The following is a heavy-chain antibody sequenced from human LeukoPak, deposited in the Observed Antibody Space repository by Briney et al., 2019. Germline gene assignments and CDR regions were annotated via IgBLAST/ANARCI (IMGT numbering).Heavy chain of an antibody. CDR2: IYPGDSDT. Sequence: PGESLKISCKGSGYNFTSYWIGWVRQQPGKGPEWMGIIYPGDSDTRNSPSLQGQVIISVDKSISTAYLQWSSLKASDTAMYYCARSSHYYYGSGPLHAYYFDYWGQGTLVTVSS. CDR1: GYNFTSYW. CDR3: ARSSHYYYGSGPLHAYYFDY. D-gene: IGHD3-10*01. J-gene: IGHJ4*02. V-gene: IGHV5-51*01.